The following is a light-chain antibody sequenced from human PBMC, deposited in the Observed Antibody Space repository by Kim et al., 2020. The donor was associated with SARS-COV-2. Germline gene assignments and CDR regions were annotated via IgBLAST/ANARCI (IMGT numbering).Light chain of an antibody. CDR1: QDISTF. V-gene: IGKV1-12*01. CDR2: AAS. CDR3: QQPTSFPLT. J-gene: IGKJ4*01. Sequence: SASVGDRVTITCRASQDISTFLAWYQQKPGKAPELLIYAASHLESGVPSRFRGSGSGTEFTLTISSLQPEDVATYYCQQPTSFPLTFGGGTKLEI.